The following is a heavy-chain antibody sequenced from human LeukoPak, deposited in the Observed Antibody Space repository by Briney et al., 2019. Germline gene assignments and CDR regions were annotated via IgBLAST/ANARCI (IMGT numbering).Heavy chain of an antibody. V-gene: IGHV4-59*01. CDR2: IYYSGST. CDR1: GGSISSYY. Sequence: SETLSLTCTVSGGSISSYYWSWIRQPPGKGLEWIGYIYYSGSTNYNPSLKSRVTISVDTSKNQFSLKLRSVTAADPAVYYCARISSSNWYNERGAFDVWGQGTMVTVSS. J-gene: IGHJ3*01. CDR3: ARISSSNWYNERGAFDV. D-gene: IGHD6-13*01.